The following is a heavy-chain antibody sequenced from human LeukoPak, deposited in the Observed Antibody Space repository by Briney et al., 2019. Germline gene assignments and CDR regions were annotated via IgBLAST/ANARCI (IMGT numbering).Heavy chain of an antibody. CDR2: ISSSGDST. Sequence: GGSLRLSCAASGFTYSSYAMSWVRLAPGKGLEWVSTISSSGDSTFYAVSVKGRFTISRDNSKSTLSLQMNSLRAEDTAVYYCAKASGTYFGNYFDYWGQGALVTVSS. D-gene: IGHD3-10*01. CDR3: AKASGTYFGNYFDY. V-gene: IGHV3-23*01. J-gene: IGHJ4*02. CDR1: GFTYSSYA.